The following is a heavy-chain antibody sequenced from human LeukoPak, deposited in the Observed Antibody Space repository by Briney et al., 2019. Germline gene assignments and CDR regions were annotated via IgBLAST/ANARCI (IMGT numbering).Heavy chain of an antibody. Sequence: GGFLRLSCAASGFTFSSYSMNWVRQAPGKGLEWVSSISSSSSYIYYADSVKGRFTISRDNAKNSLYLQMNSLRAEDTAVYYCARVYYYDSSGYYHAYDYWGQGTLVTVSS. V-gene: IGHV3-21*01. J-gene: IGHJ4*02. D-gene: IGHD3-22*01. CDR1: GFTFSSYS. CDR2: ISSSSSYI. CDR3: ARVYYYDSSGYYHAYDY.